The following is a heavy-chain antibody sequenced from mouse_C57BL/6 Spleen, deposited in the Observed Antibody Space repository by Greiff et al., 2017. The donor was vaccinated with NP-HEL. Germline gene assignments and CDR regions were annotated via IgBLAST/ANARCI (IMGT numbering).Heavy chain of an antibody. CDR3: AREGTTVVAPYYFDY. CDR1: GYTFTSYG. J-gene: IGHJ2*01. Sequence: QVQLKESGAELARPGASVKLSCKASGYTFTSYGISWVKQRTGQGLEWIGEIYPRSGNTYYNEKFKGKATLTADKSSSTAYMELRSLTSEDSAVYFCAREGTTVVAPYYFDYWGQGTTLTVSS. CDR2: IYPRSGNT. D-gene: IGHD1-1*01. V-gene: IGHV1-81*01.